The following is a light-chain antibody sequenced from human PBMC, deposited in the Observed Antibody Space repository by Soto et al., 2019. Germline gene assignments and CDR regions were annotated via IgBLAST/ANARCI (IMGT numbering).Light chain of an antibody. CDR2: DVT. V-gene: IGLV2-11*01. CDR1: SSDVGGYNY. Sequence: QSALTQPRSVSGSPGQSVTISCTGPSSDVGGYNYVSWYRHHPGKAPQVMIYDVTNRPSGVPDRFSGSKSGNTASLTISGDEADDESDYYCCAYGGRLVFGTGTKVTVL. J-gene: IGLJ1*01. CDR3: CAYGGRLV.